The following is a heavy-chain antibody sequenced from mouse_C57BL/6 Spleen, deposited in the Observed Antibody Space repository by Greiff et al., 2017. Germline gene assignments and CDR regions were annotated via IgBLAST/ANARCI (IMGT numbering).Heavy chain of an antibody. D-gene: IGHD1-1*01. CDR1: GYTFTSYW. CDR2: ITPSNGGT. J-gene: IGHJ1*03. Sequence: QVQLKQSGTELVKPGASVKLSCKASGYTFTSYWMHWVQQRPGQGLEWIGNITPSNGGTNYNEKFKSKGTLTVDKSSSTAYMQLSSLTSEDSAVYYCARLDGSGHWYFDVWGTGTTVTVSS. CDR3: ARLDGSGHWYFDV. V-gene: IGHV1-53*01.